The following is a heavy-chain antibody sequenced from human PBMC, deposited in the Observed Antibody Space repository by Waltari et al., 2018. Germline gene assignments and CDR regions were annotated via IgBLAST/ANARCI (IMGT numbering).Heavy chain of an antibody. J-gene: IGHJ4*02. CDR2: ITVGDDT. CDR1: GITVTNYA. CDR3: ATPFYNWDDPLHS. D-gene: IGHD1-20*01. Sequence: EVQLLESGGDLVQPGGSLRLSCAASGITVTNYAINWVRLAPGTGLEWVSAITVGDDTYYTDSVKGRFTISRDTSKDTVHLQMNGLRADDTAVYYCATPFYNWDDPLHSWGQGTLVTVSS. V-gene: IGHV3-23*01.